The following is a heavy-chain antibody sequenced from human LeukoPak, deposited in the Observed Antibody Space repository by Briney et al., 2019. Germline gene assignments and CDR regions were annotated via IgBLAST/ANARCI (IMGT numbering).Heavy chain of an antibody. Sequence: SETLSLTFTVCGGSISSDYWSLIRQPPGKGLEWIGYIYYSGSTNYNPSLKSRVTISVDTSKNQSSLKLNSVTAADTGVYYCARVGYYARAFDIWGQGTMVTVSS. V-gene: IGHV4-59*01. J-gene: IGHJ3*02. CDR1: GGSISSDY. CDR2: IYYSGST. D-gene: IGHD3-10*01. CDR3: ARVGYYARAFDI.